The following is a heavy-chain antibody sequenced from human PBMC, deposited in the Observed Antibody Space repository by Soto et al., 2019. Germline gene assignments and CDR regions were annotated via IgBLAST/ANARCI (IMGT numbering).Heavy chain of an antibody. D-gene: IGHD2-8*01. Sequence: GTSVKVSCKDSGYIFASYGSSWVRQAPGQGLEWMGWISAYNGNTIYAQNLQGRVTMTTDTSTSTAYMELRSLRSDDTAVYYCARVSTSFDYWGQGTLVTVSS. CDR1: GYIFASYG. CDR3: ARVSTSFDY. V-gene: IGHV1-18*01. CDR2: ISAYNGNT. J-gene: IGHJ4*02.